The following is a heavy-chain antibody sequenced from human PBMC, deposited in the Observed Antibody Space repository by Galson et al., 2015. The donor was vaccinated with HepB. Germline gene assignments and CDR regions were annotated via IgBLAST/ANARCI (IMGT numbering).Heavy chain of an antibody. CDR1: GFTVSSNY. CDR3: ARQFSDSSSWYWSLEY. CDR2: IYSGGST. J-gene: IGHJ4*02. V-gene: IGHV3-53*01. D-gene: IGHD6-13*01. Sequence: SLRLSCAASGFTVSSNYMSWVRQAPGKGLEWVSIIYSGGSTYYAHSVKGRFTISRDNSKNTLYLQMNSLRVEDTALYYCARQFSDSSSWYWSLEYWGQGTLVTVPS.